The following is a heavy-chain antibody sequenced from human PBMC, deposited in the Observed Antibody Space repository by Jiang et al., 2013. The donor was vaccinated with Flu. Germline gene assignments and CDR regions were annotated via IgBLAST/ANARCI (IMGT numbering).Heavy chain of an antibody. Sequence: GSGLVKPSQTLSLTCTVSGASISSGSYYWSWIRQPAGKGLEWIGRTYSSGSTNYNPSLKSRVAISLDTSKSQFSLKLYSVTAADTARYYCAREFSAENNWLDPWGQGTQVAVSS. CDR2: TYSSGST. J-gene: IGHJ5*02. V-gene: IGHV4-61*02. CDR1: GASISSGSYY. CDR3: AREFSAENNWLDP. D-gene: IGHD1-26*01.